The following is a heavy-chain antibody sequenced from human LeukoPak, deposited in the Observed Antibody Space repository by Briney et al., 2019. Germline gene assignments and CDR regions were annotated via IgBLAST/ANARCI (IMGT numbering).Heavy chain of an antibody. CDR3: ARGLYSIGRDTLDY. CDR2: ISTRGGT. D-gene: IGHD2-21*02. CDR1: GASISDYY. Sequence: SETLSLTCTVSGASISDYYWSWIRQPAGKGLEWIGRISTRGGTNYNPSLNSPVTMTVDTSKNQFSLNLTSVTAADTAVYYCARGLYSIGRDTLDYWGQGTLVTVSS. V-gene: IGHV4-4*07. J-gene: IGHJ4*02.